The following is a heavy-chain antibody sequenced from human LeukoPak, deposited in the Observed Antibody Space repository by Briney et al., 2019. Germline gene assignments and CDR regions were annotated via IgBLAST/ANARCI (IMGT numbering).Heavy chain of an antibody. CDR3: ARVGQGGVDI. D-gene: IGHD2-21*01. V-gene: IGHV4-4*07. J-gene: IGHJ3*02. CDR2: IYNSGST. Sequence: SETLSLTCTVSGGSISSYYWSWIRQPAGKGLEGIGRIYNSGSTNYNPSLRSRVAMSVDTSKNQFSLKLSSVTAADTAVYYCARVGQGGVDIWGKGTVVTVSS. CDR1: GGSISSYY.